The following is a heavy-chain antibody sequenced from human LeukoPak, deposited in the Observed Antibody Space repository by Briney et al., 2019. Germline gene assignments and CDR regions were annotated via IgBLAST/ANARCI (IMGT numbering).Heavy chain of an antibody. CDR3: AKTTYYDFWSGYPFDY. CDR2: ISGSGGST. J-gene: IGHJ4*02. CDR1: GFTFSSYA. V-gene: IGHV3-23*01. Sequence: GGSLRLSCAASGFTFSSYAMSWIRQAPGKGLEWVSAISGSGGSTYYADSVKGRFTISRDNSKNTLYLQMNSLRAEDTAVYYCAKTTYYDFWSGYPFDYWGQGTLVTVSS. D-gene: IGHD3-3*01.